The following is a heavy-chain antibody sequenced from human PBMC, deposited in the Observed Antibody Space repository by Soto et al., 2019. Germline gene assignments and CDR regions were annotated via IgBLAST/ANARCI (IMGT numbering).Heavy chain of an antibody. CDR1: GFTFSSYS. V-gene: IGHV3-21*01. CDR2: ISSSSSYI. CDR3: ARDLDTLEGDTWLPDY. Sequence: VGSLGLSCAASGFTFSSYSMNWVRQAPGKGPQWVSSISSSSSYIYYADSVKGRFTISRDNAKNSLYLQMNSLRAEDTAVYYCARDLDTLEGDTWLPDYWGQGTLVTVSS. J-gene: IGHJ4*02. D-gene: IGHD3-9*01.